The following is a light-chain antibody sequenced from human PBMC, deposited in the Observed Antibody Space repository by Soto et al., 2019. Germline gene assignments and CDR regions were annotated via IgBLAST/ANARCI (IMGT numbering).Light chain of an antibody. J-gene: IGKJ5*01. V-gene: IGKV3-11*01. CDR1: QSVSSN. CDR2: DAS. Sequence: EIVMTQSPVTLSASPGERATLSCRASQSVSSNLAWYQQKPGQAPRLLIYDASNRATGIPARYSGSGSGTDFTLTISSLAPEDFAVYYCQQRGNWPITFGQGTRWRLN. CDR3: QQRGNWPIT.